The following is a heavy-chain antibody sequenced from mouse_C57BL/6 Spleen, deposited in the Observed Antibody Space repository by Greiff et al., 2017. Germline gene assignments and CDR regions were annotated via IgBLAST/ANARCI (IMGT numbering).Heavy chain of an antibody. J-gene: IGHJ4*01. CDR2: ISDGGSYT. Sequence: DVKLVESGGGLVKPGGSLKLSCAASGFTFSSYAMSWVRQTPEKRLEWVATISDGGSYTYYPDNVKGRFTISRDNAKNNLYLQMSHLKSEDTAMYYCAREGSSYVAMDYWGQGTSVTVSS. CDR3: AREGSSYVAMDY. CDR1: GFTFSSYA. V-gene: IGHV5-4*01. D-gene: IGHD1-1*01.